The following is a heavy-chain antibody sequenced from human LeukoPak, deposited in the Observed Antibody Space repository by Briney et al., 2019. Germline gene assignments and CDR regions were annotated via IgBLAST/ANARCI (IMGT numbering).Heavy chain of an antibody. CDR1: GYTLSTYG. CDR2: ISANNDNT. V-gene: IGHV1-18*01. Sequence: EASVKVSCKASGYTLSTYGISWVRQAPGQRLEWMGWISANNDNTNYAQKFQGRVIMATGTSTNTAYMELRSLRSDDTAVYFCARDRRSTSGDFDYWGQGTLVTVSS. CDR3: ARDRRSTSGDFDY. D-gene: IGHD2-15*01. J-gene: IGHJ4*02.